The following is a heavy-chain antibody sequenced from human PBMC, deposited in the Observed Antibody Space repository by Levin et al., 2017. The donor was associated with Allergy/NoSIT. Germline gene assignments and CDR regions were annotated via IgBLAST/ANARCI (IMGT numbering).Heavy chain of an antibody. CDR2: IYYSGST. Sequence: PSETLSLTCTVSGGSISSYYWSWIRQPPGKGLEWIGYIYYSGSTNYNPSLKSRVTISVDTSKNQFSLKLSSVTAADTAVYYCARDGGPYYDFWSGYYTRYFDLWGRGTLVTVSS. J-gene: IGHJ2*01. CDR3: ARDGGPYYDFWSGYYTRYFDL. V-gene: IGHV4-59*01. D-gene: IGHD3-3*01. CDR1: GGSISSYY.